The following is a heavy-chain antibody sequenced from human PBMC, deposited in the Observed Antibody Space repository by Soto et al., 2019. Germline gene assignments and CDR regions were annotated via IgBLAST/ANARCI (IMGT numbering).Heavy chain of an antibody. CDR1: GFAFRSYS. D-gene: IGHD2-21*01. CDR3: TRGRSMIDTDDFDY. V-gene: IGHV3-30-3*01. Sequence: LRLSCSASGFAFRSYSMHWVRQAPGKGLEWVAAMSFDGNSKYFADSVKGRFKISRDTSKNTWSLEMESLGVEDSALYHCTRGRSMIDTDDFDYWGQGAQVTVSS. CDR2: MSFDGNSK. J-gene: IGHJ4*02.